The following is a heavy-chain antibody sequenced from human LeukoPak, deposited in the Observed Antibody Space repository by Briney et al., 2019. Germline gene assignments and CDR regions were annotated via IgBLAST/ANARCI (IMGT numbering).Heavy chain of an antibody. V-gene: IGHV1-2*02. CDR2: INPNSGGT. Sequence: ASVNVSCKASGYTFTGYYIHWVRQAPGQGLEWMGWINPNSGGTNYAQRFQGRVTVTRDTSISTAYMELSRLRSDDTAFYYCARYDSTVNWFDPWGQGTLVTVSS. J-gene: IGHJ5*02. CDR1: GYTFTGYY. CDR3: ARYDSTVNWFDP. D-gene: IGHD3-22*01.